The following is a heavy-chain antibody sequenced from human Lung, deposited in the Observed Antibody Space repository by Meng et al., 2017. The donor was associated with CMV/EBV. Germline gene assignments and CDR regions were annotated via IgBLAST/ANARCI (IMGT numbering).Heavy chain of an antibody. D-gene: IGHD3-22*01. J-gene: IGHJ4*02. CDR3: ARSLFDSNDPFDY. Sequence: ESXKISXAASGFTFSSYTMNWVRQAPGKGLEWVSYISSSGSTKYYADSLRGRFTVSRDNAKNSLFLQMNSLRADDTAAYYCARSLFDSNDPFDYWGQGTXVTVSS. CDR2: ISSSGSTK. V-gene: IGHV3-48*04. CDR1: GFTFSSYT.